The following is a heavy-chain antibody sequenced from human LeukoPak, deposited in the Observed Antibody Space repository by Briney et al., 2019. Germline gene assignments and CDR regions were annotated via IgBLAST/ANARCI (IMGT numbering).Heavy chain of an antibody. CDR2: IIPILGIA. CDR3: ARDPDSYSGYEFDY. D-gene: IGHD5-12*01. V-gene: IGHV1-69*04. J-gene: IGHJ4*02. CDR1: GGTFSSYA. Sequence: SVTVSCKASGGTFSSYAISWVRQAPGQGLEWMGRIIPILGIANYAQKFQGRVTITADKSTSTAYMELSSLRSEDTAVYYCARDPDSYSGYEFDYWGQGTLVTVSS.